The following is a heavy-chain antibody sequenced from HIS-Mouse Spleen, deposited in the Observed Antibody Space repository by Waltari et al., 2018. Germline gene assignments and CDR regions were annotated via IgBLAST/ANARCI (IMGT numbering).Heavy chain of an antibody. CDR3: AREIPYSSSWYDWYFDL. V-gene: IGHV4-39*07. CDR1: GGSISSSSYS. CDR2: IYYSGST. J-gene: IGHJ2*01. Sequence: QLQLQESGPGLVKPSETLSLTCTVSGGSISSSSYSWGWIRQPPGKGLEWIGSIYYSGSTYYNPSLKSRVTISVDTSKNQFSLKLSSVTAADTAVYYCAREIPYSSSWYDWYFDLWGRGTLVTAFS. D-gene: IGHD6-13*01.